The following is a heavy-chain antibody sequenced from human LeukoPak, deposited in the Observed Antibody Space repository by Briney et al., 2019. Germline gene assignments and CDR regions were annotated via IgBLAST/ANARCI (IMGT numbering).Heavy chain of an antibody. CDR2: IYWDDDK. Sequence: KVSGPTLVNPTQTLTLTCTFSGFSLSTRGVGVGWIRQPPGKALEWLSLIYWDDDKRYSPSLKSRLTITKDTSKNQVVLTMTNMDPVDTATYYCAHRRCSSTSCSFDYWGQGTLVTVSS. D-gene: IGHD2-2*01. J-gene: IGHJ4*02. CDR1: GFSLSTRGVG. V-gene: IGHV2-5*02. CDR3: AHRRCSSTSCSFDY.